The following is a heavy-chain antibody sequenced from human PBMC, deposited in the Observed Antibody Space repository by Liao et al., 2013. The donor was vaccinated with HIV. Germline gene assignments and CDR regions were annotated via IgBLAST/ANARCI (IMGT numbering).Heavy chain of an antibody. Sequence: QVFLQQSGPGLVKASETLSLTCIVSGGSITSRSYYWGWIRQPPGKGLEWIGSMYYSGSTHYNPSLKSGVTISVDTSKNQFSLKLTSVTAADTAVYYCARAQGNDFWSNYYTFDYWGPGTLVTVSS. CDR3: ARAQGNDFWSNYYTFDY. D-gene: IGHD3-3*01. V-gene: IGHV4-39*07. J-gene: IGHJ4*02. CDR1: GGSITSRSYY. CDR2: MYYSGST.